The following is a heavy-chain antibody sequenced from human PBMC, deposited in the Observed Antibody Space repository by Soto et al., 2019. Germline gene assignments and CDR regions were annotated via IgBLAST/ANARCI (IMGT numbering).Heavy chain of an antibody. J-gene: IGHJ6*02. V-gene: IGHV4-59*01. D-gene: IGHD3-16*01. CDR2: IYDGGSN. CDR3: ARARISLVGEINKYNMDV. CDR1: GGSIGYYY. Sequence: SETLSLTCAVSGGSIGYYYWSWIRQPPGKALEWIGYIYDGGSNNYNPSLKSRVTISADTSKNQLSLKLTSVTAADTAVYYCARARISLVGEINKYNMDVWGQGTTVTVSS.